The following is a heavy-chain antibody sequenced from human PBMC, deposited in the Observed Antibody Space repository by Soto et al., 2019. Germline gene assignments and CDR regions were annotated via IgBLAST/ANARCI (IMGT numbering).Heavy chain of an antibody. V-gene: IGHV3-15*01. CDR3: TTALRFLGWPDY. J-gene: IGHJ4*02. D-gene: IGHD3-3*01. Sequence: EVHLVESGGGLVEPGGSLRLSCAASGFPFSNAWMSWVRQAHGKGLEWVGRIKSKTDGGTTDYAAPVKGRFTISRDDSKNMLYLQMNSLKIEDTAVYYCTTALRFLGWPDYWGQGTLVTVSS. CDR2: IKSKTDGGTT. CDR1: GFPFSNAW.